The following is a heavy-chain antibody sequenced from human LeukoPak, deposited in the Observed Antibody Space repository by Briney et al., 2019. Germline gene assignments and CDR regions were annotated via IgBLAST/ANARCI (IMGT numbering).Heavy chain of an antibody. V-gene: IGHV3-53*01. CDR3: ASYPASSNF. CDR2: IYSGGST. J-gene: IGHJ4*02. CDR1: GFTVSINF. Sequence: GGSQTLFCALSGFTVSINFMSWARQAPGGGLEYVSIIYSGGSTYCADSVKGRFTISRDTSKNTVYLQMNSLRAEDTAVYYFASYPASSNFWGQGTLVTVSS.